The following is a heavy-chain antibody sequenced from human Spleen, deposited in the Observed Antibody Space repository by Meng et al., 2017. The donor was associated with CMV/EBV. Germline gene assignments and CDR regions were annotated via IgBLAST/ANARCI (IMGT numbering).Heavy chain of an antibody. CDR3: ARPREGMAVGMDV. V-gene: IGHV4-39*01. Sequence: SETLSLTCTVSGGPISSSSYYWGWIRHPPGKGLEWIGSIYYSGSTYYNPSLKSRVTISGDTSKNQFSLKLSSVTAADTAVYYCARPREGMAVGMDVWGLGTTVTVSS. D-gene: IGHD6-19*01. CDR1: GGPISSSSYY. CDR2: IYYSGST. J-gene: IGHJ6*02.